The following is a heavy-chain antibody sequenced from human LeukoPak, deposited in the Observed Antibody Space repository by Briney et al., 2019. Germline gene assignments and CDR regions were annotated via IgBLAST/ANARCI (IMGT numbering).Heavy chain of an antibody. D-gene: IGHD1-26*01. J-gene: IGHJ4*02. CDR3: ARLSGGSYAYFDY. CDR1: GFTFSSSA. Sequence: GGSLRLSCAASGFTFSSSAMSWVRQAPGRGLEWVSGISVGGCNTYYADSVKGRFTISRDNSKNTLYLQMNSLRGEDTAIYYCARLSGGSYAYFDYWGQGTLVTVSS. CDR2: ISVGGCNT. V-gene: IGHV3-23*01.